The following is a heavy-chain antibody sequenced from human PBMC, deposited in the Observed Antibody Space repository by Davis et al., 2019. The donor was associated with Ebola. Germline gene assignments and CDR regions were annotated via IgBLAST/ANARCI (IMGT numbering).Heavy chain of an antibody. CDR2: INRNRGGT. J-gene: IGHJ6*02. D-gene: IGHD1-26*01. CDR3: ARDTGWRIVGAQAGYYYYYGMDV. CDR1: GYNFSGYY. V-gene: IGHV1-2*04. Sequence: ASVLVSCKASGYNFSGYYMHWVRQAPGHGPQWMGWINRNRGGTNYELKFQGWVTITRDTSISTAYMELSRLRSDDTAVYYCARDTGWRIVGAQAGYYYYYGMDVWGQGTTVTVSS.